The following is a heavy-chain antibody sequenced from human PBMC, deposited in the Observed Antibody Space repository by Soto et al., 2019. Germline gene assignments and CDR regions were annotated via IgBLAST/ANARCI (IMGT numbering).Heavy chain of an antibody. V-gene: IGHV4-34*01. CDR3: ARELTPYYDILTGYYNNWFDP. J-gene: IGHJ5*02. D-gene: IGHD3-9*01. CDR1: GGSFSGYY. CDR2: INHSGSA. Sequence: QVQLQQWGAGLLKPSETLSLTCAVYGGSFSGYYWSWIRQPPGKGLEWIGEINHSGSANYNPSLKTRVTISVVMSKNQFSLKLSSVTAADTAVYYCARELTPYYDILTGYYNNWFDPWGQGTLVTVSS.